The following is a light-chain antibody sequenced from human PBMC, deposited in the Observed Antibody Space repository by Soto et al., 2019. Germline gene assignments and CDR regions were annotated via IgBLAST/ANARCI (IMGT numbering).Light chain of an antibody. CDR3: QQYATSPT. V-gene: IGKV3-20*01. Sequence: DTVLTQSPGTLYYSPGGRSTHSCKASQSVEKSHVAWYQQRRRLPPRILIYRTSTRATGIPARLSGSGSGTYFTLTISRLEPEDFAVYYCQQYATSPTCGEGTRLEIK. CDR2: RTS. CDR1: QSVEKSH. J-gene: IGKJ5*01.